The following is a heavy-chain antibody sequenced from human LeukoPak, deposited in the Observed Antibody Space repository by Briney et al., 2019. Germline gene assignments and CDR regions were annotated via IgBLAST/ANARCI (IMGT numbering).Heavy chain of an antibody. CDR2: ISYDGSNK. CDR1: GFTFSSYA. J-gene: IGHJ4*02. CDR3: AKVLRPGIAAPELDY. D-gene: IGHD6-13*01. Sequence: PGRSLRLSCAASGFTFSSYAMHWVRQAPGKGLEWVAVISYDGSNKYYADSVKGRFTISRDNSKNTLYLQMNSLRAEDTAVYYCAKVLRPGIAAPELDYWGQGTLVTVSS. V-gene: IGHV3-30-3*01.